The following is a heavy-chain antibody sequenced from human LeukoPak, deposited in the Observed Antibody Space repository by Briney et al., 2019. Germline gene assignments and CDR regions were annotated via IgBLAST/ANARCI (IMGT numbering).Heavy chain of an antibody. J-gene: IGHJ3*02. CDR2: IYPGDSDT. D-gene: IGHD3-10*01. Sequence: GESLKISCKGSGYSFTSYWIGWVRQMPGKGLEWMGIIYPGDSDTRYSPSFQGQVTISADKSISTAYLQWSSLEASDTAMYYCARLPGYGSGSYYFDIWGQGTMVTVSS. CDR1: GYSFTSYW. CDR3: ARLPGYGSGSYYFDI. V-gene: IGHV5-51*01.